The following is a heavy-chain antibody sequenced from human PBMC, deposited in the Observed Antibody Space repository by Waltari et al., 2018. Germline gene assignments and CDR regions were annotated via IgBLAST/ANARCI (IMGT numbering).Heavy chain of an antibody. Sequence: QSQLQESGPGLVKPSGTLSLTCAVSGDSMSSTDWWSWVRQSPGKGLEWIGQVQRSGRTNYNPSFASRVTISIDTSTNQFSLKVTSATAADTAVYFCARDRGRGIYLDSWGQGTLVTVSP. CDR1: GDSMSSTDW. V-gene: IGHV4-4*02. D-gene: IGHD2-15*01. CDR3: ARDRGRGIYLDS. CDR2: VQRSGRT. J-gene: IGHJ4*02.